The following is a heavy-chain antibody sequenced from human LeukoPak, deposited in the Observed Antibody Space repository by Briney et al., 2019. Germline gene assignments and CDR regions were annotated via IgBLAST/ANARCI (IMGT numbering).Heavy chain of an antibody. CDR3: ARVPPDYDILTGYYLSGAFDI. J-gene: IGHJ3*02. CDR1: GGPISSYY. V-gene: IGHV4-59*01. CDR2: IYYSGST. D-gene: IGHD3-9*01. Sequence: SETLSLTCTVSGGPISSYYWSWIRQPPGKGLEWIGYIYYSGSTNYNPSLKSRVTISVDTSKNQFSLKLSSVTAADTAVYYCARVPPDYDILTGYYLSGAFDIWGQGTMVTVSS.